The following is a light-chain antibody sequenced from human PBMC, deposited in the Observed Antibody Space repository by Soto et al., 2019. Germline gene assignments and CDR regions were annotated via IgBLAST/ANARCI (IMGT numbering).Light chain of an antibody. CDR1: SSDVGGYKY. V-gene: IGLV2-14*01. CDR3: GSFSSSSTLYV. Sequence: QSALTQPASVSGSPGQSVTISCPGTSSDVGGYKYVSWYQQHPGKAPKLMIYEVTNRPSGVSDRFSGSKSGNTASLTVSGLQAEDEADYYCGSFSSSSTLYVFGTGTKVTVL. CDR2: EVT. J-gene: IGLJ1*01.